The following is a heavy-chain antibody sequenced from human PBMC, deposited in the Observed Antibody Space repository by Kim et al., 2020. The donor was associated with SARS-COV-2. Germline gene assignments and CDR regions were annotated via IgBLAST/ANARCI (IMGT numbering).Heavy chain of an antibody. D-gene: IGHD3-22*01. V-gene: IGHV3-23*01. CDR3: AKDRGGLWMIVPGGAFDI. CDR1: GFTFSSYA. J-gene: IGHJ3*02. Sequence: GGSLRLSCAASGFTFSSYAMSWVRQAPGKGLEWVSAISGSGGSTYYADSVKGRFTISRDNSKNTLYLQMNSLRAEDTAVYYCAKDRGGLWMIVPGGAFDIWGQGTMVTVSS. CDR2: ISGSGGST.